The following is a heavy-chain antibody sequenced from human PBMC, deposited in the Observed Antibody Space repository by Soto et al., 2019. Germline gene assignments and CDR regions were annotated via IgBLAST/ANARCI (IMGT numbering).Heavy chain of an antibody. CDR1: GFTVSSNY. D-gene: IGHD1-20*01. V-gene: IGHV3-33*08. J-gene: IGHJ4*02. CDR3: SLVFCFSCRTITYLDY. Sequence: GGALRHPCAASGFTVSSNYMSWVRHAPGKRLKWVAVIWYDGNTKYYADSVKGRFTISRDNSMNTLYLQLNSLTADDTAVSSCSLVFCFSCRTITYLDYSCTGTLVTVFS. CDR2: IWYDGNTK.